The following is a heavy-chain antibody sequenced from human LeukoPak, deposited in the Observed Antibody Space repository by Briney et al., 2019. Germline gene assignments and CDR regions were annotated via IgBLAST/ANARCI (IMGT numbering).Heavy chain of an antibody. D-gene: IGHD5-18*01. J-gene: IGHJ4*02. Sequence: PGRSLRLSCAASGFTFSSYGMNWVRQAPGKGLEWVSSISSSSSYIYYADSVKGRFTISRDNAKNSLYLQMNSLRAEDTAVYYCAREVLGYSYGGFDYWGQGTLVTVSS. CDR2: ISSSSSYI. CDR3: AREVLGYSYGGFDY. V-gene: IGHV3-21*01. CDR1: GFTFSSYG.